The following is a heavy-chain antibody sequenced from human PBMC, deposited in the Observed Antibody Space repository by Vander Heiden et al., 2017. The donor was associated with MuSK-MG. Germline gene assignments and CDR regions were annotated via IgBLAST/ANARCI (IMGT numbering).Heavy chain of an antibody. CDR2: INTDGSTT. Sequence: EVQLVESGGGLVQPGGSMRLSCAASGFTFSSYWMHWVRQAPGKGLVWVSRINTDGSTTTYADSVKGRFTISRDNAKNTLYLQTNSLRAEDTAVYYCASELTLGYWGQGVLVTVSS. J-gene: IGHJ4*02. V-gene: IGHV3-74*01. CDR1: GFTFSSYW. D-gene: IGHD3-16*02. CDR3: ASELTLGY.